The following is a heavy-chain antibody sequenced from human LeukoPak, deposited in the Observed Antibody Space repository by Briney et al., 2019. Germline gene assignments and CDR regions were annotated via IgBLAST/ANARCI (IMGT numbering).Heavy chain of an antibody. D-gene: IGHD6-19*01. CDR3: ARHVDGTGLDY. CDR2: IDPADSYI. Sequence: GESLRISCKGSGYRFTSYWISWVRQMPGKGLEWMGRIDPADSYINYSPSFQGQVTFSAEKSISTAYLQWSSLKASDTAMYYCARHVDGTGLDYWGPGTLVTVSS. J-gene: IGHJ4*02. CDR1: GYRFTSYW. V-gene: IGHV5-10-1*04.